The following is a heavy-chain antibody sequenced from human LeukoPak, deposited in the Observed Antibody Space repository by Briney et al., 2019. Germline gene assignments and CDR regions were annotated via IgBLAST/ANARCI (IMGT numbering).Heavy chain of an antibody. D-gene: IGHD2-2*01. V-gene: IGHV6-1*01. CDR1: GDSVSSNSAA. CDR3: ARENQLLTIFDY. J-gene: IGHJ4*02. Sequence: QTLSLTCASSGDSVSSNSAAGNWIRQSPSRGLEWLGRTYYRSKWYNDYAVSVKSRITISPDTSKNQFSLQLNSVTPEDTAVYYCARENQLLTIFDYWGQGTLVTVSS. CDR2: TYYRSKWYN.